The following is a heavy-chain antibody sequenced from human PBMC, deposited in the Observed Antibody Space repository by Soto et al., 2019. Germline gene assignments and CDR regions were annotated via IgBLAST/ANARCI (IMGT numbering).Heavy chain of an antibody. V-gene: IGHV3-30-3*01. CDR3: ARQYYDSSGFYWHLEF. Sequence: GGSLRLSCAASGFTFSSYAIHWVRQAPGKGLEWVAVSPYDGSNKYYADSVKGRFTISRDNSKNTLYLQMNSLRAEDTAVYYCARQYYDSSGFYWHLEFWGQGTLVTVSS. J-gene: IGHJ1*01. CDR2: SPYDGSNK. D-gene: IGHD3-22*01. CDR1: GFTFSSYA.